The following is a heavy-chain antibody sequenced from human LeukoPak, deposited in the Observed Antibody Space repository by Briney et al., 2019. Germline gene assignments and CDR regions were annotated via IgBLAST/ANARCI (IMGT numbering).Heavy chain of an antibody. CDR2: ISSSSSNI. V-gene: IGHV3-21*01. Sequence: GGSLRLSCAASGFTFSSYSMNWVRQAPGKGLEWVSSISSSSSNIYYADSVKGRFTISRANAKNSLYLQMNSLRAEDTAVYYCARGDCSSTSCYPYYFDYWGQGTLVTVSS. CDR1: GFTFSSYS. D-gene: IGHD2-2*01. CDR3: ARGDCSSTSCYPYYFDY. J-gene: IGHJ4*02.